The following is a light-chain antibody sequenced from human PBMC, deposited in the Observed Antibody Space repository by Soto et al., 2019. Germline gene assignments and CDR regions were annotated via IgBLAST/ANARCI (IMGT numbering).Light chain of an antibody. Sequence: AIRMTQSPSSFSASTGDRVTITCRASQGISSYLAWYQQKPGKAPKLLIYAASTLQSGVPSRFSGSVTGTYFTCTISCLQSEDLATYYCQQYYRYTRPFGQGTKVEIK. CDR2: AAS. CDR3: QQYYRYTRP. J-gene: IGKJ1*01. CDR1: QGISSY. V-gene: IGKV1-8*01.